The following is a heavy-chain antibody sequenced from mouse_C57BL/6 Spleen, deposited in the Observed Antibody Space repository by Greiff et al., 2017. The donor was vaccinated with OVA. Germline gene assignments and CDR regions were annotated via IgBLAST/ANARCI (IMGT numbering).Heavy chain of an antibody. CDR3: AIATVVATGYFDV. V-gene: IGHV14-2*01. J-gene: IGHJ1*03. CDR1: GFNIKDYY. Sequence: VQLQQSGAELVKPGASVKLSCTASGFNIKDYYMHWVKQRTEQGLEWIGRIDPEDGETKYAPKLQGKATITADTSSNTAYLQLSSLTSEDTAVYYCAIATVVATGYFDVWGTGTTVTVSA. D-gene: IGHD1-1*01. CDR2: IDPEDGET.